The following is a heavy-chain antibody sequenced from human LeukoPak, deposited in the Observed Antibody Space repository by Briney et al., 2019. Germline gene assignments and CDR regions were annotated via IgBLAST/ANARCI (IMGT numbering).Heavy chain of an antibody. J-gene: IGHJ1*01. CDR1: GYQFSDYY. Sequence: ASVEISCKPSGYQFSDYYVHWVQQAPGKGLEWMGRINPKNGETMYEGKFLDTITITADTSTNTVYMQLSSLRSENTALYYCATPSGSYFGYYYYHGWGQGTLVTVSS. V-gene: IGHV1-69-2*01. CDR3: ATPSGSYFGYYYYHG. CDR2: INPKNGET. D-gene: IGHD1-26*01.